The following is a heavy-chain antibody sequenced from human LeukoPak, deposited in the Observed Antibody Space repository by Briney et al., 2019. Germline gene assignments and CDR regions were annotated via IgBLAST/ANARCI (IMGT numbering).Heavy chain of an antibody. J-gene: IGHJ4*02. CDR1: GPSLSNDW. CDR3: ASLSYDSGTHYTCYEY. V-gene: IGHV3-7*01. D-gene: IGHD3-10*01. Sequence: GGSLTLSCAPSGPSLSNDWMRSVRQAPGGGLEWVANIKVEVSANYYVDSVRGRSTISRANAKNSVYLQMNSLRADDTAVYYCASLSYDSGTHYTCYEYWGQGTLVTVSS. CDR2: IKVEVSAN.